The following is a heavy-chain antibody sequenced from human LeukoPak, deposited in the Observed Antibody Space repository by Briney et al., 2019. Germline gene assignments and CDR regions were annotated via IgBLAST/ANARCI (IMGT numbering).Heavy chain of an antibody. CDR2: TYTSGST. CDR3: ARDVKWELVRWFDP. D-gene: IGHD1-26*01. J-gene: IGHJ5*02. Sequence: SETLSLTCTASGGSISSYYWSWIRQPAGKGLEWIGRTYTSGSTNYNPSLKSRVTMSVDTSKNQFSLKLSSVTAADTAVYYCARDVKWELVRWFDPWGQGTLVTVSS. CDR1: GGSISSYY. V-gene: IGHV4-4*07.